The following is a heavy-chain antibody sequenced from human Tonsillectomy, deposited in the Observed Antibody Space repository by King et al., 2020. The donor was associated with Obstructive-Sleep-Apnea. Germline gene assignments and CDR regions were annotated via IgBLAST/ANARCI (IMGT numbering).Heavy chain of an antibody. D-gene: IGHD3-22*01. V-gene: IGHV5-10-1*03. CDR2: IDPSDSYT. CDR1: GYSFTSYW. J-gene: IGHJ4*02. Sequence: VQLVESGAEVKKPGESLRISCKGSGYSFTSYWISWVRQMPGKVLEWMGRIDPSDSYTNYSPSFQCHVTISADKSISTAYLQWCSLKASDTAMYYCARRPGDYYDSSGYYYFDYWGQGTLVTVSS. CDR3: ARRPGDYYDSSGYYYFDY.